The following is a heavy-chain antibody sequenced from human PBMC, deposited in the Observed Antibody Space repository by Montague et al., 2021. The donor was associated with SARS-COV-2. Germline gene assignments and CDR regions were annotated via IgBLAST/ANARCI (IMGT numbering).Heavy chain of an antibody. CDR1: GGSISSSNYY. D-gene: IGHD3-10*01. Sequence: SETLSLTCTVSGGSISSSNYYWGWIRQPPGKGLEWIGNMYYSGSTYSNPSLKSRGPISIDTSTNQSSPTLSSVTAADTAVYYCAGDDIVLQGVTKGMDVWGQGTTVTVSS. CDR3: AGDDIVLQGVTKGMDV. CDR2: MYYSGST. J-gene: IGHJ6*02. V-gene: IGHV4-39*07.